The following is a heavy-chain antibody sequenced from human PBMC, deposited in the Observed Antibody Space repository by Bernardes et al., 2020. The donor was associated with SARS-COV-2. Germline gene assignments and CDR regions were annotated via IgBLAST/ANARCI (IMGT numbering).Heavy chain of an antibody. CDR2: INSDGSST. CDR1: GFTFSSYW. Sequence: GSLRLSCAASGFTFSSYWMHWVRQAPGKGLVWVSRINSDGSSTSYADSVKGRFTISRDNAKNTLYLQMNSLRAEDTAVYYCARDPHDFWSGYYYPLFDPWGQGTLVTVSS. D-gene: IGHD3-3*01. CDR3: ARDPHDFWSGYYYPLFDP. V-gene: IGHV3-74*01. J-gene: IGHJ5*02.